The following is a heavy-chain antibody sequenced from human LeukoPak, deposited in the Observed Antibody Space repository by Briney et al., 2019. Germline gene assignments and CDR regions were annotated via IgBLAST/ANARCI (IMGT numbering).Heavy chain of an antibody. D-gene: IGHD5-18*01. J-gene: IGHJ6*02. V-gene: IGHV3-30*03. CDR1: GFTFSSYS. CDR3: ARDVGDGIQLWFLYGMDV. Sequence: GGSLRLSCAASGFTFSSYSMNWVRQAPGKGLEWVAVISYDGSNKYYADSVKGRFTIARDNSKNTLYLQMNSLRAEDTAVYYCARDVGDGIQLWFLYGMDVWGQGTTVTVSS. CDR2: ISYDGSNK.